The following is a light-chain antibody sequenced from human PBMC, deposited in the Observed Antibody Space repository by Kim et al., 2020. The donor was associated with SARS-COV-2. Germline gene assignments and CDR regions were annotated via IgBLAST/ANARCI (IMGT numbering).Light chain of an antibody. J-gene: IGKJ2*01. CDR3: QQSYSSPPS. CDR1: QGISSY. CDR2: AAS. V-gene: IGKV1-39*01. Sequence: DIQMTQSPSSLSASVGDRVTITCRASQGISSYLNWYQQKPGKAPKLLIYAASSLQSGVPSRFSGSESGTDFTLTISSLRPEDFATYYCQQSYSSPPSFGQGTKLEIK.